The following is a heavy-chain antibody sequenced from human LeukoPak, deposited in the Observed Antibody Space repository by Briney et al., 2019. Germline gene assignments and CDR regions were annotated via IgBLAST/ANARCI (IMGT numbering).Heavy chain of an antibody. CDR1: RFTFSSYS. CDR2: ISSSSSYI. CDR3: ARGFYYGLDV. Sequence: GGSLRLSCAASRFTFSSYSMNWVRQAPGKGLEWVSSISSSSSYIYYADSVRGRFTVSRDNAKNSLYLQMNSLRAEDTAVYYCARGFYYGLDVWGKGTTVTISS. J-gene: IGHJ6*04. V-gene: IGHV3-21*01.